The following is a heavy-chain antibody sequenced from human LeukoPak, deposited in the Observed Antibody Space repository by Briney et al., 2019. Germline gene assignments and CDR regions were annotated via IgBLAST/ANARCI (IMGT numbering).Heavy chain of an antibody. CDR1: GGSISSGSYY. J-gene: IGHJ4*02. CDR2: IYTSGST. CDR3: ARVGDVLPPTHFDY. Sequence: SQTLSLTCTVSGGSISSGSYYWSWIRQPAGKGLEWIGRIYTSGSTYYNPSLKSRVTISVDTSKNQFSLKLSSVTAADTAVYYCARVGDVLPPTHFDYWGQGTLVTVSS. V-gene: IGHV4-61*02. D-gene: IGHD5-24*01.